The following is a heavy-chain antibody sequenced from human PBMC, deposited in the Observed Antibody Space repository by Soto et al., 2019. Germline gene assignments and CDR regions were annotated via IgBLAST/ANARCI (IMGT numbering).Heavy chain of an antibody. CDR1: GGSISSSSYY. CDR2: IYYSGST. CDR3: AREGVGTTVNTDAFDI. J-gene: IGHJ3*02. V-gene: IGHV4-39*02. Sequence: SETLSLTCTVSGGSISSSSYYWGWIRQPPGRGLEWIGSIYYSGSTYYNPSLKSRVTISVDTSKNQFSLKLSSVTAADTAVYYCAREGVGTTVNTDAFDIWGQGTMVNGS. D-gene: IGHD4-17*01.